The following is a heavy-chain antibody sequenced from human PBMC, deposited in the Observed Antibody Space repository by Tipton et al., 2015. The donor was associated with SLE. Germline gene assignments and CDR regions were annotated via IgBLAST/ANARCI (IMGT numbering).Heavy chain of an antibody. CDR1: GGSISSSSYY. V-gene: IGHV4-39*07. Sequence: TLSLTCTVSGGSISSSSYYWGWIRQPPGKGLEWIGSIYYSGSTYYNPSLKSRVTISVDTSKNQFSLKLSSVTAADTAVYYCARDAVDGYRGGAVDSWGQGTRVTVSS. CDR3: ARDAVDGYRGGAVDS. D-gene: IGHD5-24*01. CDR2: IYYSGST. J-gene: IGHJ4*02.